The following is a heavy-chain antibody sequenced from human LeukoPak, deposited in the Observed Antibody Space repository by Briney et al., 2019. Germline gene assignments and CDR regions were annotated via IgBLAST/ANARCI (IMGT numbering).Heavy chain of an antibody. J-gene: IGHJ4*02. D-gene: IGHD6-19*01. V-gene: IGHV3-23*01. CDR2: ISGSGDNT. CDR1: GFSFSSYA. Sequence: GGSLRLSCAASGFSFSSYAMSWVRQAPGKGLEWVSTISGSGDNTYYADSVKGQFTISRDNSKNTLYLRVNNLRAEDTAVYYCAKGKGSGWSRVGYFDYWGQGTLVTVSS. CDR3: AKGKGSGWSRVGYFDY.